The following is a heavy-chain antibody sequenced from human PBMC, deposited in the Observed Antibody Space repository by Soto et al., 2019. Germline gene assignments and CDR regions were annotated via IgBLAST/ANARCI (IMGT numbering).Heavy chain of an antibody. CDR2: INVGNGNT. CDR1: GYRFTSTY. D-gene: IGHD3-22*01. CDR3: ATPQDYDGCLDS. Sequence: ASVKVSCKASGYRFTSTYMHWVRQAPGQGLEWMGWINVGNGNTRYPQKFQGRLTLTRDTPGNTAYLELNSLISEDTAVYYCATPQDYDGCLDSWGQGTLVTVSS. J-gene: IGHJ4*02. V-gene: IGHV1-3*01.